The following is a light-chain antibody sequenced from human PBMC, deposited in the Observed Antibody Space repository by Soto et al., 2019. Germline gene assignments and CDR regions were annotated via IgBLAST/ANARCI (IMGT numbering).Light chain of an antibody. CDR1: QDINNY. CDR3: LQHYNYPIT. V-gene: IGKV1-17*03. J-gene: IGKJ5*01. CDR2: AAS. Sequence: DIQMTQSPSAMSASVGDRVTISCRASQDINNYLAWFQQKPGEVPKRLIYAASSLQSGVPSRFRAIGSGTEFTLTISGLQPEDFATYFCLQHYNYPITFGQGTR.